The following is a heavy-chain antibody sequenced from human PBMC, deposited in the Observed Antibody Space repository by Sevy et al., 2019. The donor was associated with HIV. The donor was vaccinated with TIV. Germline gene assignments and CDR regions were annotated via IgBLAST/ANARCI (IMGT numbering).Heavy chain of an antibody. CDR3: ARATSGWNGGVY. D-gene: IGHD6-19*01. CDR1: GFPFSSYW. CDR2: LNADGSIT. J-gene: IGHJ4*02. Sequence: GGSLRLSCAASGFPFSSYWMHWVRQAPGKGLVWVSRLNADGSITTYADSVRGRFTISRGNAKNTLYLQMNSLRAEDSAVYYCARATSGWNGGVYWGQGTLVTVSS. V-gene: IGHV3-74*01.